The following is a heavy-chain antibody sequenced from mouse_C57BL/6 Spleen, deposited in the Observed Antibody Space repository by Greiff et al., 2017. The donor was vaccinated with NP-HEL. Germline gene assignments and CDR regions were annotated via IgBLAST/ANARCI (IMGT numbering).Heavy chain of an antibody. Sequence: EVKLVESGGGLVKPGGSLKLSCAASGFTFSDYGMHWVRQAPEKGLEWVAYISSGSSTIYYADTVKGRFTISRDNAKNTLFLQMTSLRSEDTAMYYCARAYYGNLGAMDYWGQGTSVTVSS. V-gene: IGHV5-17*01. CDR1: GFTFSDYG. CDR2: ISSGSSTI. CDR3: ARAYYGNLGAMDY. J-gene: IGHJ4*01. D-gene: IGHD2-10*01.